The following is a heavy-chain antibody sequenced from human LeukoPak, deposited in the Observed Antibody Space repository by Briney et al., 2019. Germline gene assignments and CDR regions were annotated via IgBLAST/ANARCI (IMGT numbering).Heavy chain of an antibody. D-gene: IGHD5-18*01. CDR3: AGGYSYGKNYYYYGMDV. V-gene: IGHV1-69*01. J-gene: IGHJ6*02. Sequence: SVKVSCKASGGTFSSYAISWVRQAPGQGLEWMGGIIPIFGTANYAQKFQGRVTITADESTSTAYMELSSLRSEDTAVYYCAGGYSYGKNYYYYGMDVWGQGTTVTVSS. CDR1: GGTFSSYA. CDR2: IIPIFGTA.